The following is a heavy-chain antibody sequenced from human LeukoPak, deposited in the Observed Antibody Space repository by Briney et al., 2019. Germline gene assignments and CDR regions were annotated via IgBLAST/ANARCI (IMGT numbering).Heavy chain of an antibody. J-gene: IGHJ4*02. D-gene: IGHD3-10*01. CDR1: GGSISSGDYY. CDR2: IYYSGST. Sequence: PSETLSLTCTVSGGSISSGDYYWSWIRQPPGKGLEWIGYIYYSGSTYYNPSLKSRVTISVDTSKNQFSLKLSSVTAADTAAYYCASSITMVRGVIIVWGQGTLVTVSS. V-gene: IGHV4-30-4*08. CDR3: ASSITMVRGVIIV.